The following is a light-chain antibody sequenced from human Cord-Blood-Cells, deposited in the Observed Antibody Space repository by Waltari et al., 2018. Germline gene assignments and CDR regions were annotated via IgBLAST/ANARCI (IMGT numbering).Light chain of an antibody. CDR2: LNSDGSH. CDR3: QTWGTGIRV. V-gene: IGLV4-69*01. CDR1: RGHSSYA. Sequence: LVLTQSPSPSASLGASVKLTCPLSRGHSSYAIAWHQQQPEKGPRYLMKLNSDGSHSKGDGIPDRFSGSSSGAERYLTISSLQSEDEADYYCQTWGTGIRVFGGGTKLTVL. J-gene: IGLJ3*02.